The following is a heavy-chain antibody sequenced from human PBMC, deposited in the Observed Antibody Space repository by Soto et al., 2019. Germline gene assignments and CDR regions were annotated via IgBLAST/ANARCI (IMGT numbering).Heavy chain of an antibody. Sequence: EVQLVESGGGWVQPGGSLKLSCSGSGCSFSDSAIHWFRQASGQGLWWVGRIRDKANHYATAYDVSVRVRCTIARDDSENTAYLQMNSLKTEDTAVYYGTRPPSGSYGDDSEYWGHGTMVTVSS. D-gene: IGHD1-26*01. CDR2: IRDKANHYAT. J-gene: IGHJ4*01. V-gene: IGHV3-73*02. CDR1: GCSFSDSA. CDR3: TRPPSGSYGDDSEY.